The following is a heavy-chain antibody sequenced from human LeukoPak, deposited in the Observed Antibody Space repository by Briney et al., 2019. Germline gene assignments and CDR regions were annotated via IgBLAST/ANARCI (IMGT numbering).Heavy chain of an antibody. CDR2: FDPEDGET. CDR3: ATGVMVTSFDY. D-gene: IGHD5-18*01. V-gene: IGHV1-24*01. CDR1: GYTLTDLS. J-gene: IGHJ4*02. Sequence: ASVKVSCKVSGYTLTDLSMHWVRQAPGKGLEWMGGFDPEDGETIYAQKFQGRVAMTEDTSTDTAFLELSSLRSEDTAVYYCATGVMVTSFDYWGQGTLVTVPS.